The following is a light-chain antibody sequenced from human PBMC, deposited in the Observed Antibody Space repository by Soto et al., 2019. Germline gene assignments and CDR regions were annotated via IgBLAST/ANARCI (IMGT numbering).Light chain of an antibody. V-gene: IGKV3-11*01. J-gene: IGKJ5*01. Sequence: EVVLTQSPVTLSLSPGERATLSCRASQSFRGLFAWYQQKHGQAPRLLIYDAYNRATGIPPRFSGSGSGTDFTLTISSLEPEDSAVYYCQQRHMWPITFGQGTRLEIK. CDR3: QQRHMWPIT. CDR2: DAY. CDR1: QSFRGL.